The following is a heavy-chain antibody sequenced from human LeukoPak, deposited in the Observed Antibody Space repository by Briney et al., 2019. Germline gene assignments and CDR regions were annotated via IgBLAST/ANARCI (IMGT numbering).Heavy chain of an antibody. CDR1: GYSFTSYW. CDR3: ARLVVVTANFWYFDL. V-gene: IGHV5-51*01. Sequence: GESLKISCKGSGYSFTSYWIGWVRQMPGKGLEWMGIIHPGDSDTRYSPSLQGQVTISVDKSISTAYLQWSSLKASDTGMYYCARLVVVTANFWYFDLWGRGTLVTVSS. D-gene: IGHD2-21*02. J-gene: IGHJ2*01. CDR2: IHPGDSDT.